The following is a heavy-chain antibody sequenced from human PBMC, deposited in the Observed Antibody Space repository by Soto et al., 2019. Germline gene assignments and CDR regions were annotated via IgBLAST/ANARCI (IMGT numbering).Heavy chain of an antibody. V-gene: IGHV1-69*13. CDR3: AREGFRGVMSYYGMDV. Sequence: SVKVSCKASGGTFSSYAISWVRQAPGQGLEWMGGIVPIFGTANYAQKFQGRVTITADESTSTAYMELNSLRAEDTAVYYCAREGFRGVMSYYGMDVWGQGTTVTVSS. CDR1: GGTFSSYA. CDR2: IVPIFGTA. D-gene: IGHD3-16*01. J-gene: IGHJ6*02.